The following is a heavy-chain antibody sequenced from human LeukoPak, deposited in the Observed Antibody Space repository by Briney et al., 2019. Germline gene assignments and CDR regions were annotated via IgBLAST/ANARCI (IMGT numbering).Heavy chain of an antibody. J-gene: IGHJ4*02. Sequence: GGSLRLSCAASGFTVSSNYMSWVRQAPGKGLEWVSVIYSGGSTYYTDSLKGRFTISRHNSKNTLYLQMSCLTAEDTAVYYCARVRGGAGVDYWGQGTLVTVCS. CDR2: IYSGGST. CDR3: ARVRGGAGVDY. D-gene: IGHD3-10*01. CDR1: GFTVSSNY. V-gene: IGHV3-53*04.